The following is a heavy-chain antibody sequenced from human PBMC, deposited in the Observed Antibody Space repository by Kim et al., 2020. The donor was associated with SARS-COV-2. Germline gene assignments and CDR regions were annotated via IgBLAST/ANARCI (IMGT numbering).Heavy chain of an antibody. J-gene: IGHJ4*02. CDR3: ATDFGIVGALSPS. V-gene: IGHV1-24*01. CDR1: GYTLTELS. D-gene: IGHD1-26*01. CDR2: FDPEDGET. Sequence: ASVKVSCKVSGYTLTELSMHWVRQAPGKGLEWMGGFDPEDGETIYAQKFQCRVTMTEDTSTDTAYMELSSLRSEDTAVYYCATDFGIVGALSPSWGQGTLVTVSS.